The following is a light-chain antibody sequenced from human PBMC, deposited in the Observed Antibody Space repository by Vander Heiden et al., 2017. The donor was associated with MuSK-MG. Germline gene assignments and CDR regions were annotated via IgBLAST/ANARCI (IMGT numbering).Light chain of an antibody. CDR1: QDISNY. CDR2: DAS. V-gene: IGKV1-33*01. Sequence: DIQMTQSPSSLSASVGDRVTITCQASQDISNYLHWYQQKPGKAPKLLIYDASNCEPGVPSRFSASGSGTDFTFTMSSLQPADIATYYCQQYSNLHTFGQGTRLEIK. J-gene: IGKJ5*01. CDR3: QQYSNLHT.